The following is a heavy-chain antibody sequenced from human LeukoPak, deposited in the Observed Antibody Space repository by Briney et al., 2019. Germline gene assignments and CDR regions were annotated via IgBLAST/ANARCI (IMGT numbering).Heavy chain of an antibody. Sequence: PGGSLRLSCAASGFTFADYGMSWVRQAPGKGLEWVSGINWNGGSTGYADSVKGRFTISRDNAKNSLYLQMNSLRAEDTALYHCARDASWDCSSTSCYDRWFDPWGQGTLVTVSS. CDR2: INWNGGST. CDR1: GFTFADYG. D-gene: IGHD2-2*01. J-gene: IGHJ5*02. CDR3: ARDASWDCSSTSCYDRWFDP. V-gene: IGHV3-20*01.